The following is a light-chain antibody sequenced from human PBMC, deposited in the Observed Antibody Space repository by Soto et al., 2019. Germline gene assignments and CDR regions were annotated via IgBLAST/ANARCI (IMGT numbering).Light chain of an antibody. CDR1: QSVSSNY. V-gene: IGKV3-20*01. J-gene: IGKJ2*01. CDR2: VAS. Sequence: ETGLTQSPGTLSLSPGERATLSCRASQSVSSNYLAWYQQKPGQAPRLLSYVASSRATGIPDRFSGSGSGTDFTLTISRLEPEDFAVYYCQQYSTSPFAFGQGTKLEIK. CDR3: QQYSTSPFA.